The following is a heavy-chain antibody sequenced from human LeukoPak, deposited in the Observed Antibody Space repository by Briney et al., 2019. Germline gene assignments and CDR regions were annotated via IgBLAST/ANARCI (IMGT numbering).Heavy chain of an antibody. V-gene: IGHV3-43*01. CDR2: ISWDGGST. D-gene: IGHD3-10*01. CDR1: GFTFSSYW. J-gene: IGHJ4*02. CDR3: AKGADQLGFGELFN. Sequence: GGSLRLSCAASGFTFSSYWMHWVRQAPGKGLVWVSLISWDGGSTFYSDSVKGRFTISRDNSKNCLHLQMNSLRTEDTALYYCAKGADQLGFGELFNWGQGTLVTVSS.